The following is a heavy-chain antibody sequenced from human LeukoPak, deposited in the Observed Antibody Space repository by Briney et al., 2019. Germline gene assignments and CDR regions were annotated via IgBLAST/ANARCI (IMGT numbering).Heavy chain of an antibody. D-gene: IGHD3-9*01. CDR3: ARDDGRYFDRLGHDAFDI. V-gene: IGHV1-69*13. CDR1: GYSFTDYY. CDR2: IIPIFGTS. J-gene: IGHJ3*02. Sequence: ASVKVSCKTSGYSFTDYYMHWVRQAPGQGLEWMGGIIPIFGTSNYAQKFQGRVTITADESTSTAYMELSSLRSEDTAVYYCARDDGRYFDRLGHDAFDIWGQGTLVTVSS.